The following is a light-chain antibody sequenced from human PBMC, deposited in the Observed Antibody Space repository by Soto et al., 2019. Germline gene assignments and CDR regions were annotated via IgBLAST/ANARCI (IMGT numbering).Light chain of an antibody. Sequence: EVVLTQSPGTLSLSPGERATLSCRATQSVSNFLAWYQQRPGQAPSLLMYGASSRATGIPDRFSGSGSGTDFTLTISRLEPEDFALYYCHQYRTSPWTFGQGTKVDIK. V-gene: IGKV3-20*01. J-gene: IGKJ1*01. CDR2: GAS. CDR1: QSVSNF. CDR3: HQYRTSPWT.